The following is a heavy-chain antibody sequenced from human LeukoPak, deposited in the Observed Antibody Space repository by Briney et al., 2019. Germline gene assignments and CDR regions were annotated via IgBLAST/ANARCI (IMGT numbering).Heavy chain of an antibody. D-gene: IGHD5-24*01. V-gene: IGHV3-30-3*01. CDR3: AREWQIETEDFDY. CDR1: GFTFSSYA. CDR2: ISYDGSNK. Sequence: GGSLRLSCAASGFTFSSYAMHWVRQAPGKGLEWVAVISYDGSNKYYADSVKGRFTISRDNSKNTLYLQMNSLRAEDTAVYYCAREWQIETEDFDYWGQGTLVTVSS. J-gene: IGHJ4*02.